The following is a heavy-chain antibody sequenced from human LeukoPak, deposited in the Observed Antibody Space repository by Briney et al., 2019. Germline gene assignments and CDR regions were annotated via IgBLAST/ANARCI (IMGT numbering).Heavy chain of an antibody. D-gene: IGHD4-23*01. Sequence: GGSLRLSCAASGFTFSKYEMHWVVQAPGEGLEWVSYISSSGSDIYYADSVKGRFTISRDNAKNSLYLHMNSLRAEDTAVYYCARDYGGSSPFDYWGQGTLVTVSS. V-gene: IGHV3-48*03. J-gene: IGHJ4*02. CDR2: ISSSGSDI. CDR3: ARDYGGSSPFDY. CDR1: GFTFSKYE.